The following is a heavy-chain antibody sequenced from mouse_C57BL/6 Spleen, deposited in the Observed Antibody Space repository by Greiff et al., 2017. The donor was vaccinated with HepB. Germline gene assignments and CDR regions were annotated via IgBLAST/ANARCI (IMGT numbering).Heavy chain of an antibody. V-gene: IGHV1-69*01. J-gene: IGHJ3*01. CDR2: IDPSDSYT. CDR3: ARSGPIVGFAY. D-gene: IGHD2-12*01. CDR1: GYTFTSYW. Sequence: VQLQQSGAELVMPGASVKLSCKASGYTFTSYWMHWVKQRPGQGLEWIGEIDPSDSYTNYNQKFKGKSTLTVDKSSSTAYMQLSSLTSEDSAVYYCARSGPIVGFAYWGQGTLVTVSA.